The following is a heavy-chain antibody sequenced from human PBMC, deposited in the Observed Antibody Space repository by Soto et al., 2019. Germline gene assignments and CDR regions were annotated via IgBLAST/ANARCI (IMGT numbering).Heavy chain of an antibody. CDR2: ISSSSSYI. D-gene: IGHD3-9*01. Sequence: EVQLVESGGGLVKPGGSLRLSCAASGFTFSSYSMNWVRQAPGKGLEWVSSISSSSSYIYYADSVKGRFTISRDNAKNSLYLQMNSLRAEDTAVYYCARDTPPYYDILTGYYIDYYYYGMDVW. CDR3: ARDTPPYYDILTGYYIDYYYYGMDV. V-gene: IGHV3-21*01. CDR1: GFTFSSYS. J-gene: IGHJ6*01.